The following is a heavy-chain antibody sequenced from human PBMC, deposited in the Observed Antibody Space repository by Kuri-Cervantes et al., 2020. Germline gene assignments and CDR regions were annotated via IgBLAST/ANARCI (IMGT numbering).Heavy chain of an antibody. CDR2: INHSGST. CDR1: GGSFSGYY. V-gene: IGHV4-34*01. D-gene: IGHD1-7*01. Sequence: GSLRLSCAAYGGSFSGYYWSWIRQPPGKGLEWIGEINHSGSTNYNPSLESRVTISVDTSKNQFSLKLSSVTAADTAVYYCARGITGTISPFDYWGQGTLVTVSS. CDR3: ARGITGTISPFDY. J-gene: IGHJ4*02.